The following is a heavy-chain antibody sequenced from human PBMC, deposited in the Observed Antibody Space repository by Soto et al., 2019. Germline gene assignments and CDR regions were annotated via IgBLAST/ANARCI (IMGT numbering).Heavy chain of an antibody. CDR2: IIHTGST. J-gene: IGHJ4*02. CDR1: RGSFSGYY. Sequence: KPSETLSLICAVSRGSFSGYYWSWVRQFPGKGPEWIGEIIHTGSTNYNPSLKSRVTMSIDTSKKEISLKLSSVTAADTAVYYCARVGQPPSDYWGQGTLVTAPQ. D-gene: IGHD2-2*01. CDR3: ARVGQPPSDY. V-gene: IGHV4-34*12.